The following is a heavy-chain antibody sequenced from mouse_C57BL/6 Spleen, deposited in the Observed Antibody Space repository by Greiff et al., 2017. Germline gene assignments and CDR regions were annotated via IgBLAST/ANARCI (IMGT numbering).Heavy chain of an antibody. V-gene: IGHV1-52*01. CDR1: GYTFTSYW. CDR3: ARSSCSNSFDY. J-gene: IGHJ2*01. D-gene: IGHD1-1*01. Sequence: QVQLQQPGAELVRPGSSVKLSCKASGYTFTSYWMHWVKQRPIQGLEWIGNIDPSDSETHYNQKFKDKATLTVDKSSSTAYMQLTSLTSEASAVSYSARSSCSNSFDYWGQGTTGTVSS. CDR2: IDPSDSET.